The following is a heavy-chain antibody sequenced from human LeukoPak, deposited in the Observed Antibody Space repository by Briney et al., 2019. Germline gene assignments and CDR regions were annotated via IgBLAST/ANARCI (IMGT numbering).Heavy chain of an antibody. D-gene: IGHD3-10*01. J-gene: IGHJ4*02. Sequence: GGSLRLSCAASGFTFSTYAMSWVRQAPGKGLEWVSVISVTGGTTYYADSVKGRFTISRGNSKNTLYLQMNSLRAEDTAVYYCANLGRSVVYYGSDWGQGTLVTVSS. CDR3: ANLGRSVVYYGSD. CDR1: GFTFSTYA. CDR2: ISVTGGTT. V-gene: IGHV3-23*01.